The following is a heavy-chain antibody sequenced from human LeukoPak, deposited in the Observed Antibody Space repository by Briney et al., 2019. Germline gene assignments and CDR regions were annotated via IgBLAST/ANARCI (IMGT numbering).Heavy chain of an antibody. CDR2: VNHSGST. D-gene: IGHD3-22*01. V-gene: IGHV4-34*01. J-gene: IGHJ3*02. CDR1: GESFSGYY. Sequence: SETLSLTCAVYGESFSGYYWTWIRQPPGKGLEWIGDVNHSGSTNYNPSLKSRVTISVDTSKNQFSLKLSSVTAADTAVYYCARRTDSSGYYRGRGAFDIWGQGTMVTVSS. CDR3: ARRTDSSGYYRGRGAFDI.